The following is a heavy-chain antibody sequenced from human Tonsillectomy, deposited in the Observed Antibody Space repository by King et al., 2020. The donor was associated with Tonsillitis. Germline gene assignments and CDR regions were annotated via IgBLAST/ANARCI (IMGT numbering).Heavy chain of an antibody. CDR1: GFSFTTYG. V-gene: IGHV3-23*04. J-gene: IGHJ4*02. CDR2: ISASAGRT. D-gene: IGHD2-15*01. CDR3: APHCSGVIGSGSCDLEDY. Sequence: VQLVESGGGLVQPGGSLRLSCAASGFSFTTYGMTWVRQIPGKGLEWVSTISASAGRTYYADSVKGRFTISRDNSKNTFYLQMNSLTAEDTAVYFCAPHCSGVIGSGSCDLEDYRGQGTLVTVSP.